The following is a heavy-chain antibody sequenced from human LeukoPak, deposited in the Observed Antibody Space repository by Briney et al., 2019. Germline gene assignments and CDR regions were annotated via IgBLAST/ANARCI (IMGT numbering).Heavy chain of an antibody. V-gene: IGHV4-59*08. D-gene: IGHD5-12*01. Sequence: PSETLSLTCTVSGGSISSYYWSWIRQPPGKGLEWIGCIYYSGSTNYNPSLKSRVTISVDTSKNQFSLKLSSVTAADTAVYYCARGDSGYDQYNWFDPWGQGTLVTVSS. CDR2: IYYSGST. CDR1: GGSISSYY. J-gene: IGHJ5*02. CDR3: ARGDSGYDQYNWFDP.